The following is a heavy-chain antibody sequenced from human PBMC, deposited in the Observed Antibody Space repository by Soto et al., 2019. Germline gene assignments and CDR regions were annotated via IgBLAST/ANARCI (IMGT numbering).Heavy chain of an antibody. D-gene: IGHD6-13*01. V-gene: IGHV3-30*18. J-gene: IGHJ4*02. CDR1: GFTFSSYG. CDR3: AKSGYSSSWYKTVPDY. Sequence: GSLRLSCAASGFTFSSYGMHWVRQAPGKGLEWVAVISYDGSNKYYADSVKGRFTISRDNSKNTLYLQMNSLRAEDTAVYYCAKSGYSSSWYKTVPDYWGQGTLVTVSS. CDR2: ISYDGSNK.